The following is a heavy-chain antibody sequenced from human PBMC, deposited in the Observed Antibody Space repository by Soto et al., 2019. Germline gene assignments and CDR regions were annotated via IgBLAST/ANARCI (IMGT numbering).Heavy chain of an antibody. D-gene: IGHD6-19*01. CDR1: GRPVSSGGYY. CDR3: VRDRALDSSGHWFDS. Sequence: QVQLQESGPGLVKPSQTLSLTCTVSGRPVSSGGYYWPWIRQLPGTGLEWIGYIYHIGSPSYNPSLKFRLTMTLNTSKNQFSLNLTSVTAADTAIYYCVRDRALDSSGHWFDSWGQGTLVTVSS. CDR2: IYHIGSP. J-gene: IGHJ5*01. V-gene: IGHV4-31*03.